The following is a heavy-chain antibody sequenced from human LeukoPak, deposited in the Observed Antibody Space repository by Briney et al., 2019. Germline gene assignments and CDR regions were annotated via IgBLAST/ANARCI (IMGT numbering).Heavy chain of an antibody. CDR1: GFTFSSYG. CDR2: IWYDGSNK. Sequence: WRSLRLSCAASGFTFSSYGMHWVRQAPGKGLEWVAVIWYDGSNKYYADSVKGRFTISRDNSKNTLYLQMNSLRAEDTAVYYCARGPGRWFGEFDAFDIWGQGTMVTVSS. D-gene: IGHD3-10*01. J-gene: IGHJ3*02. CDR3: ARGPGRWFGEFDAFDI. V-gene: IGHV3-33*01.